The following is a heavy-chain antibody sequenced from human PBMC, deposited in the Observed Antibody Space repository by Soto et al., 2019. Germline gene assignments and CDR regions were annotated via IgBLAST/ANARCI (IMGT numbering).Heavy chain of an antibody. J-gene: IGHJ4*02. V-gene: IGHV1-69*13. D-gene: IGHD6-19*01. CDR1: GGTFSSYA. CDR3: ARDRRPLAVAGTKLDY. CDR2: IIPIFGTA. Sequence: GASVKVSCKASGGTFSSYAISWVRQAPGQGLEWMGGIIPIFGTANYAQKFQGRVTITADESTSTAYMELSSLRSEDTAVYHCARDRRPLAVAGTKLDYWSQGTLVTVSS.